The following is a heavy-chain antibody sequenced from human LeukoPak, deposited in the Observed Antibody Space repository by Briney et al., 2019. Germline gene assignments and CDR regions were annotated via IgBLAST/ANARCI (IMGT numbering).Heavy chain of an antibody. CDR2: IYYSGST. J-gene: IGHJ5*01. D-gene: IGHD2-2*01. CDR3: AGGGSVSWRKWFDY. CDR1: GGSISSYY. V-gene: IGHV4-59*01. Sequence: SETLSLTCTVSGGSISSYYWSWIRQPPGKGLEWIGYIYYSGSTNYNPSLNSRVTISVDTSKNQFSLKLSSVTAADTAVYYCAGGGSVSWRKWFDYWGQGTLVTVSS.